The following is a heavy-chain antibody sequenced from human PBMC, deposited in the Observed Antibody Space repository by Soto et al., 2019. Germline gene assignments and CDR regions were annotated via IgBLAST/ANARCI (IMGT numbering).Heavy chain of an antibody. CDR1: GFTFSSYA. CDR2: ISYDGSNK. V-gene: IGHV3-30-3*01. D-gene: IGHD6-6*01. J-gene: IGHJ6*02. CDR3: AREGGSSSDYYYYGMDV. Sequence: GGSLRLSCAASGFTFSSYAMHWVRQAPGKGLEWVAVISYDGSNKYYADSVKGRFTIPRDNSKNTLYLQMNSLRAEDTAVYYCAREGGSSSDYYYYGMDVWGQGTTVTVSS.